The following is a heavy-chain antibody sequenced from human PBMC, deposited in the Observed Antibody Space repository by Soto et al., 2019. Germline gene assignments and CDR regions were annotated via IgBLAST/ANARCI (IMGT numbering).Heavy chain of an antibody. Sequence: SETLSLTCTVSGGSISSYYWSWIRQPPGKGLEWIGYIYYSGSTNYNPSLKSRVTISVDTSKNQFSLKLSSVTAADTAVYYCARLTPTRYCTNGVCGNWFDPWGQGTLVTVSS. CDR2: IYYSGST. D-gene: IGHD2-8*01. CDR1: GGSISSYY. CDR3: ARLTPTRYCTNGVCGNWFDP. J-gene: IGHJ5*02. V-gene: IGHV4-59*08.